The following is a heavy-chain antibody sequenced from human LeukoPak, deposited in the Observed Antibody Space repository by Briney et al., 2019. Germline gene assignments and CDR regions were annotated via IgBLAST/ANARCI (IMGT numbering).Heavy chain of an antibody. Sequence: GGSLRLSCTASGFIFGDHAMSWVRQAPGKGLEWVGFIRSKAYGGTTEYAASVKGRFAISRDDSKSIAYLQMNSLKTEDTAVYYCSRGPIQLWLHNAMDVWGQGTTVTVSS. D-gene: IGHD5-18*01. V-gene: IGHV3-49*04. CDR2: IRSKAYGGTT. J-gene: IGHJ6*02. CDR3: SRGPIQLWLHNAMDV. CDR1: GFIFGDHA.